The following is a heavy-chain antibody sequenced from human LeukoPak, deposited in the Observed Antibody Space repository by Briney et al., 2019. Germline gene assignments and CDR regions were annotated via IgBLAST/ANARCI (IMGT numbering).Heavy chain of an antibody. D-gene: IGHD3-10*01. J-gene: IGHJ4*02. CDR3: VRDAGHIWYGRFDY. Sequence: GGSLRLSCAASGFSFSSYSMNWVRQAPGKGLEWVSSISTASGYINYADSLKGRFTISRDNAKKSLSLQMNSLRAEDTAVYYCVRDAGHIWYGRFDYWGQGALVTVSS. CDR2: ISTASGYI. CDR1: GFSFSSYS. V-gene: IGHV3-21*01.